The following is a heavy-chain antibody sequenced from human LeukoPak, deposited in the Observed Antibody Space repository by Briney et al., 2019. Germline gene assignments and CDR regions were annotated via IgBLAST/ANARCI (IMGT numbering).Heavy chain of an antibody. CDR3: ARNGGAYSGSYLDY. V-gene: IGHV3-7*01. CDR2: IKQDGSEK. D-gene: IGHD1-26*01. Sequence: GGSLRLSCAASGFTFSSYWMSWVRQAPGKGLEWVANIKQDGSEKYYVDSVKGRFTISRDNAKNSLYPQMNSLRAEDTAMYYCARNGGAYSGSYLDYWGQGTLVTVSS. CDR1: GFTFSSYW. J-gene: IGHJ4*02.